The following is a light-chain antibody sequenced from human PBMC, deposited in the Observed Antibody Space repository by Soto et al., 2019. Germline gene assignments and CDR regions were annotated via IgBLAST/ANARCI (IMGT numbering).Light chain of an antibody. Sequence: DIQMTQSPSSLSASVGDRVTITCRASQDIRIALGWYQQKPGKAPKRLIYSASSLQSGVPSRFSGSGSGTEFTLTISSLQPEDFATYYCLQHNSYPLTFGQGTKVDI. J-gene: IGKJ1*01. CDR1: QDIRIA. V-gene: IGKV1-17*01. CDR3: LQHNSYPLT. CDR2: SAS.